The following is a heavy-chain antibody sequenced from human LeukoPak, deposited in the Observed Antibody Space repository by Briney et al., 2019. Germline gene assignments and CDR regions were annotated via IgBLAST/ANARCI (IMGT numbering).Heavy chain of an antibody. V-gene: IGHV1-18*01. CDR1: GGTFSSYA. D-gene: IGHD3-22*01. J-gene: IGHJ4*02. CDR2: ISAYNGNT. CDR3: ARDLGYYDSSGYATTFDY. Sequence: ASVKVSCKASGGTFSSYAISWVRQAPGQGLEWMGWISAYNGNTNYAQKLQGRVTMTTDTSTSTAYMELRSLRSDDTAVYYCARDLGYYDSSGYATTFDYWGQGTLVTVSS.